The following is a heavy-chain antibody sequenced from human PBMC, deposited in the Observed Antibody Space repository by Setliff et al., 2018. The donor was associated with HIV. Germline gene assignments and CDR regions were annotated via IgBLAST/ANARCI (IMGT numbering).Heavy chain of an antibody. Sequence: PSETLSLTCAVYGGAFSGYYWSWIRQPPGKGLEWIGEINHSGSTNYNPSLKSRFTISVDTSKNQFSLKLSSVTAADTAVYYCARDRSTWNYGKNYMDVWGKGTTVTVSS. D-gene: IGHD1-7*01. CDR1: GGAFSGYY. V-gene: IGHV4-34*01. CDR2: INHSGST. CDR3: ARDRSTWNYGKNYMDV. J-gene: IGHJ6*03.